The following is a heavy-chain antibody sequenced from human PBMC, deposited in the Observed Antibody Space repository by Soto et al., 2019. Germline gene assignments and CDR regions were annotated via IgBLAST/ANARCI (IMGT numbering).Heavy chain of an antibody. CDR3: ARGPPLGY. CDR2: IYYSGTT. Sequence: SETLSLTCTVSGGSISPYYWSWIRQPPGKGLEWIGYIYYSGTTNYNPSLKSRVTISVDTSKNQFTLNLASVSAADTAVYYCARGPPLGYWGQGTLVTVSS. CDR1: GGSISPYY. V-gene: IGHV4-59*12. J-gene: IGHJ4*02.